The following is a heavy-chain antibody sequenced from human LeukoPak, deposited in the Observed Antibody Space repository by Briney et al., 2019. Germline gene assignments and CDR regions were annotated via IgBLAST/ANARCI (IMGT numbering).Heavy chain of an antibody. Sequence: ASVKVSCKASGYTFTSYGISWVRQAPGQGLEWMGWISAYNGNTNYAQKLQGRVTMTTDTSTSTVYMELSSLRSEDTAVYYCASYSGSYSNFDYWGQGTLVTVSS. CDR3: ASYSGSYSNFDY. CDR1: GYTFTSYG. D-gene: IGHD1-26*01. V-gene: IGHV1-18*01. CDR2: ISAYNGNT. J-gene: IGHJ4*02.